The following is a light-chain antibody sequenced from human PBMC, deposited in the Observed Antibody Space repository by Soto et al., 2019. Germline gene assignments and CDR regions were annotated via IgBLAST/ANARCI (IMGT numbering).Light chain of an antibody. CDR3: QQYGSSGT. V-gene: IGKV3-20*01. Sequence: EIVLTQSPDTLSVSPGERATLSCRASQSVSTNYLAWYHQKPGQAPRLLIYGASNRATGIPDRFSGSGSGTDFTLTISRLEPEDFAVYYCQQYGSSGTFGQGTKVDI. J-gene: IGKJ1*01. CDR2: GAS. CDR1: QSVSTNY.